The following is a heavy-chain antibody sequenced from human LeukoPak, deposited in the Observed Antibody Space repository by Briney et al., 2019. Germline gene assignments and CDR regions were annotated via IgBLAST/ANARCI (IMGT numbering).Heavy chain of an antibody. D-gene: IGHD1-26*01. J-gene: IGHJ4*02. CDR3: ANSGSSSGTGSAGY. V-gene: IGHV3-23*01. CDR2: ITGTGDST. Sequence: PGRSLRLSCAASGFTFSSYAMNWVRQAPGKGLEWVSGITGTGDSTYYADSVKGRFTISRDNSRKTLYLQMNSLRAEDTAVYHCANSGSSSGTGSAGYWGQGTLVTVPS. CDR1: GFTFSSYA.